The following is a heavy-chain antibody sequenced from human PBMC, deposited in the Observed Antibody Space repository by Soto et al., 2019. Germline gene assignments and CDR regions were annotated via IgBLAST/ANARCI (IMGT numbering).Heavy chain of an antibody. CDR2: IKSKTDGGTT. J-gene: IGHJ6*02. CDR1: GFTFSNAW. Sequence: PGGSLRLSCAASGFTFSNAWMSWVRQAPGKGLEWVGRIKSKTDGGTTDYAAPVKGRFTISRDDPKNTLYLQMNSLKTEDTAVYYCTTADITGTTNYYYGMDVWGQGTTVTVSS. D-gene: IGHD1-7*01. CDR3: TTADITGTTNYYYGMDV. V-gene: IGHV3-15*01.